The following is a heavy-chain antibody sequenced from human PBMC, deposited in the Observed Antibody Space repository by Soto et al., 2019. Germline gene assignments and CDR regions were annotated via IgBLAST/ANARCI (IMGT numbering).Heavy chain of an antibody. CDR1: GLTFSSYS. D-gene: IGHD2-15*01. CDR2: ISSSSTYI. Sequence: EVQLVESGGGLVKPGGSLRLSCAASGLTFSSYSMNWVRQAPGKGLEWVSSISSSSTYIYYADSVKGRFTISRDNAKNSLYLQMNSLRAEDTALYYCAVIGVVAATHWFDPGGQGTLVTVSS. J-gene: IGHJ5*02. CDR3: AVIGVVAATHWFDP. V-gene: IGHV3-21*01.